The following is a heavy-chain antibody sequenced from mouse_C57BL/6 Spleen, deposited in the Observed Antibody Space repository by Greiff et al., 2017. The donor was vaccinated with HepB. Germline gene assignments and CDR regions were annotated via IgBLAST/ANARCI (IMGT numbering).Heavy chain of an antibody. CDR2: IWWDDDK. CDR3: ARISDYDVRVYFDY. Sequence: QVTLKESGPGILQPSQTLSLICSFSGFSLSTFGMGVGWIRQPSGKGLEWLAHIWWDDDKYYNPALKSRLTISKDTSKNQVFLKIANVDTADTATYYCARISDYDVRVYFDYWGQGTTLTVSS. CDR1: GFSLSTFGMG. J-gene: IGHJ2*01. D-gene: IGHD2-4*01. V-gene: IGHV8-8*01.